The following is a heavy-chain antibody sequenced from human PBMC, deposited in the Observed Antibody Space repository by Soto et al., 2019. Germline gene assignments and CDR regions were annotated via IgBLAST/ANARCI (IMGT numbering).Heavy chain of an antibody. CDR2: VSYSGRT. J-gene: IGHJ6*02. Sequence: SETLSLTCTVSRGSINNYYWTLIRQPPGKGLEWIGYVSYSGRTNYNPSLKSRVNMFVDKSKNQFSLNLTSVTAAGTAVYYCAASIFYYGMDVWGQGTTVTVSS. CDR3: AASIFYYGMDV. V-gene: IGHV4-59*03. CDR1: RGSINNYY.